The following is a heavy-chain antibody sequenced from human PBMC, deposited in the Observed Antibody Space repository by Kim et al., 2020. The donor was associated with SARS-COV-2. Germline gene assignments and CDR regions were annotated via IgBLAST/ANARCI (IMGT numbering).Heavy chain of an antibody. CDR3: ARHYGLAGNWFDP. J-gene: IGHJ5*02. CDR2: IYYSGST. V-gene: IGHV4-39*01. Sequence: SETLSLTCTVSGGSISSSSYYWGWIRQPPGKGLEWIGSIYYSGSTYYNPSLKSRVTISVDTSKNQFSLKLSSVTAADTAVYYCARHYGLAGNWFDPWGQGTLVTVSS. CDR1: GGSISSSSYY. D-gene: IGHD3-3*02.